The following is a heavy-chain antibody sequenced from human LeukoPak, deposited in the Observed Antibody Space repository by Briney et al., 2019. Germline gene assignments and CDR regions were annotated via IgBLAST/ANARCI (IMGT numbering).Heavy chain of an antibody. CDR3: ASEGSSGWYGGMDY. D-gene: IGHD6-19*01. J-gene: IGHJ4*02. CDR1: GGSISSYY. CDR2: IYYSGST. Sequence: SGTLSLTCTVSGGSISSYYWSWIRQPPGKGLEWIGYIYYSGSTNYNPSLKSRVTISVDTSKNQFSLKLSSVTAADTAVYYCASEGSSGWYGGMDYWGQGTLVTVSS. V-gene: IGHV4-59*08.